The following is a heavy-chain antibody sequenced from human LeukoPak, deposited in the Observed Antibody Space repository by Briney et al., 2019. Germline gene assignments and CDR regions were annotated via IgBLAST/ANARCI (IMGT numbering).Heavy chain of an antibody. CDR3: AIKSSIAASKN. V-gene: IGHV3-7*01. Sequence: GGFLRLSCAASGFSFKSYSMSWIRQTPGKGLEWVANIKQDGSEKYYVDSVKGRFNISRDNGKNSLYLQMNSLRAEDTAVYYCAIKSSIAASKNWGQGTLVTVSS. CDR1: GFSFKSYS. CDR2: IKQDGSEK. J-gene: IGHJ4*01. D-gene: IGHD6-25*01.